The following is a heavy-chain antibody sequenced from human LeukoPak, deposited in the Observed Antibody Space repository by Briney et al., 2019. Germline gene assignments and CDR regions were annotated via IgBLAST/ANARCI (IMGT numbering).Heavy chain of an antibody. CDR3: AKDNSIVGAIDP. CDR2: IWYDGSNK. Sequence: GGSLRLSCAASGFTFSSYGMHWVRQAPGKGLEWVAFIWYDGSNKYYADSVKGRFTISRDNSKNTLYLQMNSLRAEDTAVYYCAKDNSIVGAIDPWGQGTLVTVSS. CDR1: GFTFSSYG. D-gene: IGHD1-26*01. V-gene: IGHV3-30*02. J-gene: IGHJ5*02.